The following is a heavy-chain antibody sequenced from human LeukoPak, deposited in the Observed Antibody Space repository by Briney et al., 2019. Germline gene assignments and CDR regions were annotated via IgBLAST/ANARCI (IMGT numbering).Heavy chain of an antibody. J-gene: IGHJ4*02. Sequence: GGSLRPSCAASGFTFSSYWMHWVRQAPGKGLVWVSRINSDGSSTSYADSAKGRFTISRDNAKNTLYLQMNTLRADDTAVYYCAKDHGSSDWYYFDYWGQGTLVTVSS. CDR2: INSDGSST. V-gene: IGHV3-74*01. D-gene: IGHD6-13*01. CDR1: GFTFSSYW. CDR3: AKDHGSSDWYYFDY.